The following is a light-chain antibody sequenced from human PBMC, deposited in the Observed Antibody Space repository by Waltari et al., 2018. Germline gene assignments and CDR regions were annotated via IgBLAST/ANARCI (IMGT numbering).Light chain of an antibody. CDR1: SSDVGWYTY. CDR2: EVS. Sequence: SALTQPASVSGSPGQAVTISCTGTSSDVGWYTYVSWYQPPPGKAPKLMIYEVSNRPSGVSNRFSGSKSGNTASLTISGLQAEDEADYYCSSYTSSSTLEVFGGGTKLTVL. V-gene: IGLV2-14*01. CDR3: SSYTSSSTLEV. J-gene: IGLJ3*02.